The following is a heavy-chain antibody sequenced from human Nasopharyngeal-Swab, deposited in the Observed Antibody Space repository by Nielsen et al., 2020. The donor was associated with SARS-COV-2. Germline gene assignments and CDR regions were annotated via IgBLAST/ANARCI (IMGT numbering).Heavy chain of an antibody. Sequence: WVRQAPGQGLERTGRINPNSGGTNYAQKFQGRVTMTRDTSISTAYMELSRLRSDDTAVYYCARVLAAAGYNWFDPWGQGTLVTVSS. CDR2: INPNSGGT. V-gene: IGHV1-2*06. D-gene: IGHD6-13*01. CDR3: ARVLAAAGYNWFDP. J-gene: IGHJ5*02.